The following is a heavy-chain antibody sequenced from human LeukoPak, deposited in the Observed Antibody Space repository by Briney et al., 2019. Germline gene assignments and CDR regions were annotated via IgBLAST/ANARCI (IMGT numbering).Heavy chain of an antibody. CDR2: IKQDGYEK. Sequence: PGGSLRLSCAASGFSFSSNWMHWVRQTPEKGLEWVANIKQDGYEKYYVDSVKGRFTISRDNAKNSLYLQMNSLRADDTAIYYCARDKIVGPTTLDYWGQGTLVTVSS. CDR1: GFSFSSNW. J-gene: IGHJ4*02. V-gene: IGHV3-7*01. CDR3: ARDKIVGPTTLDY. D-gene: IGHD1-26*01.